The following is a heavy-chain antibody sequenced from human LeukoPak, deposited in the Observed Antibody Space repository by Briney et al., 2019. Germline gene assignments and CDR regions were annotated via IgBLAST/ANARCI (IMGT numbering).Heavy chain of an antibody. CDR2: INPNSGGT. CDR1: GYTFTGYY. Sequence: GASVKVSCKASGYTFTGYYMHWVRQAPGQGLEWMGWINPNSGGTNYAQKFQGRVSMTRDSSISTAYTELSRLRSDDTAVYYCARDPGNRIVVLPRGDCWGQGTLVTVSS. CDR3: ARDPGNRIVVLPRGDC. D-gene: IGHD3-22*01. V-gene: IGHV1-2*02. J-gene: IGHJ4*02.